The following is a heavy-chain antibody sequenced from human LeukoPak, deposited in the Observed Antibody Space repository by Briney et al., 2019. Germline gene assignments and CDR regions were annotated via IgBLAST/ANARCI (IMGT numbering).Heavy chain of an antibody. D-gene: IGHD4-17*01. CDR3: AKEIYGDPTGGRFQH. Sequence: GGTLRLSCAASGITFSSYGMSWVRQAPGKGLEWVSSISSTGGTTYYADSVKGRFTISRDNSKNTLYLQMNSLRAEDTAIYYCAKEIYGDPTGGRFQHWGQGTLVTVSS. V-gene: IGHV3-23*01. J-gene: IGHJ1*01. CDR1: GITFSSYG. CDR2: ISSTGGTT.